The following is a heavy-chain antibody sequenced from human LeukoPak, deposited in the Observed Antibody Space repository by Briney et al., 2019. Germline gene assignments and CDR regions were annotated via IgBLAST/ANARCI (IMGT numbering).Heavy chain of an antibody. CDR2: IIPILGIA. J-gene: IGHJ3*02. V-gene: IGHV1-69*04. CDR1: GYTFTGYY. D-gene: IGHD4-17*01. CDR3: AREYGDYGGAFDI. Sequence: SVKVSCKASGYTFTGYYMHWVRQAPGQGLEWMGRIIPILGIANYAQKFQGRVTITADKSTSTAYMELGSLRSEDTAVYYCAREYGDYGGAFDIWGQGTMVTVSS.